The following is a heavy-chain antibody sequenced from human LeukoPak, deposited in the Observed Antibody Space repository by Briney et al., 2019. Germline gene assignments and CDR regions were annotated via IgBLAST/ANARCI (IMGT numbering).Heavy chain of an antibody. CDR2: MNPNSGNT. J-gene: IGHJ4*02. D-gene: IGHD6-13*01. CDR1: GYTFTSYD. CDR3: ARVSAAVGRSFDY. V-gene: IGHV1-8*01. Sequence: GASVKVSCKASGYTFTSYDINWVRQATGQGLEWMGWMNPNSGNTGYAQKFQGRVTMARNTSISTAYMELSSLRSEDTAVYYCARVSAAVGRSFDYWGQGTLVTVSS.